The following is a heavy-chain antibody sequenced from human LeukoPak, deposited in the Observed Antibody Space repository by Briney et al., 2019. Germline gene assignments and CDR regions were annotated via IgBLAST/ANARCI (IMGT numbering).Heavy chain of an antibody. CDR2: ISGSGGST. V-gene: IGHV3-23*01. D-gene: IGHD3-22*01. CDR3: AKGAVVGVITPLYFDY. Sequence: GGSLRLSCAASGFTFSSYSMNWVRQAPGKGLEWVSAISGSGGSTYYADSVKGRFTISRDNSKNTLYLQMDRLRAEDTAVYYCAKGAVVGVITPLYFDYWGQGTLVTVSS. J-gene: IGHJ4*02. CDR1: GFTFSSYS.